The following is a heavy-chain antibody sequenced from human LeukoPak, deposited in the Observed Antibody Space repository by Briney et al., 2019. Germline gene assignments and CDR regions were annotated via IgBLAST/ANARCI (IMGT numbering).Heavy chain of an antibody. Sequence: GGSLRLSCAASEFTFGDYFMSWIRQAPGKGLEWVSDISSSGTTINYADSVRGRFTISRDNAKNSLYLQMNSLRAEDAAVYYCARSRFYFDYWGQGTLVTVSS. CDR1: EFTFGDYF. J-gene: IGHJ4*02. CDR3: ARSRFYFDY. CDR2: ISSSGTTI. V-gene: IGHV3-11*04.